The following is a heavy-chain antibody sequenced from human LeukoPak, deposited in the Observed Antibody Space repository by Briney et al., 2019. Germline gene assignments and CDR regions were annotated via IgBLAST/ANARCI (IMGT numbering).Heavy chain of an antibody. CDR1: GYSFTSYW. J-gene: IGHJ5*02. D-gene: IGHD6-19*01. Sequence: GESLKISCKSSGYSFTSYWIGWVRQMPGKGLEWMGIIYPGGSDTRYSPSFQGQVTISADKSISTAYLQWSSLKASDTAMYYCARLPVAGTGVSAWFDPWGQGTLVTVSS. CDR2: IYPGGSDT. V-gene: IGHV5-51*01. CDR3: ARLPVAGTGVSAWFDP.